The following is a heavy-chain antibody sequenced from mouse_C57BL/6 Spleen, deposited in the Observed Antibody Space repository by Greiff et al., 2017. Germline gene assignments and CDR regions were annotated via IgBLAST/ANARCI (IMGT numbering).Heavy chain of an antibody. CDR3: TRGGLLRGYFDV. CDR2: IDPETGGT. CDR1: GYTFTDYE. D-gene: IGHD1-1*01. V-gene: IGHV1-15*01. Sequence: QVQLQQSGAELVRPGASVTLSCKASGYTFTDYEMHWVKQTPVHGLEWIGAIDPETGGTAYNQKFKGKAILTADKSSSTAYMELRSLTSEDSAVYYCTRGGLLRGYFDVWGTGTTLTVSS. J-gene: IGHJ1*03.